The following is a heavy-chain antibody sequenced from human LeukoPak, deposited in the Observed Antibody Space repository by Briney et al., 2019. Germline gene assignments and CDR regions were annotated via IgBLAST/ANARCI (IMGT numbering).Heavy chain of an antibody. J-gene: IGHJ3*02. CDR3: ARDQRYCSSTSCYTGAFDI. CDR1: GGSISSGGYY. CDR2: IYHSGST. Sequence: SGTLSLTCTVSGGSISSGGYYWSWLRQPPGKGLEWIGYIYHSGSTYYNPFLKSRVTISVDTSKNQFSLKLSSVTAADTAVYYCARDQRYCSSTSCYTGAFDIWGQGTMVTVSS. V-gene: IGHV4-61*08. D-gene: IGHD2-2*02.